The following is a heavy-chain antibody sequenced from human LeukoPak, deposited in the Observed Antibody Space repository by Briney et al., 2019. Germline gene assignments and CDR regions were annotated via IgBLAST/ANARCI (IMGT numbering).Heavy chain of an antibody. V-gene: IGHV3-23*01. Sequence: PGGSLRLSCAASGFTFNSYAMNWVRQAPGKGLEWVSAISAQGGTIYYADSVKGRFTTSRDNSKNTQYLQVSSLRAVDTAVYYCAKTAPDTTYFDSWGKGTPVTVSS. CDR2: ISAQGGTI. CDR1: GFTFNSYA. CDR3: AKTAPDTTYFDS. D-gene: IGHD2-21*02. J-gene: IGHJ4*02.